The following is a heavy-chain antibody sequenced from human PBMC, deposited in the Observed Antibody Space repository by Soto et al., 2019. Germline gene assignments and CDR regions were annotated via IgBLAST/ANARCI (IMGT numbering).Heavy chain of an antibody. J-gene: IGHJ4*02. Sequence: PGGSLRLSCAASGFTFSSYAMSWVRQAPGKGLEWVSSISVSGGSTYYADSVKGRFTISRDNSKNTLYLQMNSLRAEDTAIYFCAKGSYGDYVLDYWGPGTLVTVSS. D-gene: IGHD4-17*01. CDR1: GFTFSSYA. V-gene: IGHV3-23*01. CDR3: AKGSYGDYVLDY. CDR2: ISVSGGST.